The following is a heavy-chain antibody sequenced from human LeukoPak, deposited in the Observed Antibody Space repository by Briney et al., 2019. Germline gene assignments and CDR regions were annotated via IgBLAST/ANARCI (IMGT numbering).Heavy chain of an antibody. D-gene: IGHD2-2*01. CDR1: GDSVSSNSVT. V-gene: IGHV6-1*01. Sequence: SQTLSLTYAISGDSVSSNSVTWNWIRQSPSRGLEWLGRTYYRSTWYNDYSVSVRGRITVNPDTSKNQFCLHLNSVTPEDTAVYYCARRLTQYDCFDPWGQGILVTVSS. J-gene: IGHJ5*02. CDR2: TYYRSTWYN. CDR3: ARRLTQYDCFDP.